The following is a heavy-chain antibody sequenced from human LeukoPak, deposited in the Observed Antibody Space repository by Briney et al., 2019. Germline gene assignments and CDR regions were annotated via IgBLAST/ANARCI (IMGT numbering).Heavy chain of an antibody. J-gene: IGHJ4*02. D-gene: IGHD2-21*02. V-gene: IGHV3-48*03. Sequence: GGSLSLSCAASGFTFSSYEMNWVRQAPGKGLEWVSFISSSGSTIYYADSVKGRFTISRDNAKNSLYLQMSSLRADDTAVYYCARIVVTAMDYWGQGTLVTVSS. CDR2: ISSSGSTI. CDR3: ARIVVTAMDY. CDR1: GFTFSSYE.